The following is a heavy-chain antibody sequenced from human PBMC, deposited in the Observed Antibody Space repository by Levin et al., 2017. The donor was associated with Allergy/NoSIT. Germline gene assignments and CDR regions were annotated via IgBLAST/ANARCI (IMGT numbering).Heavy chain of an antibody. CDR3: ARVPGSYSSEFDY. J-gene: IGHJ4*02. CDR1: GFTFSSYA. Sequence: GGSLRLSCAASGFTFSSYAMHWVRQAPGKGLEWVAVISYDGSNKYYADSVKGRFTISRDNSKNTLYLQMNSLRAEDTAVYYCARVPGSYSSEFDYWGQGTLVTVSS. CDR2: ISYDGSNK. D-gene: IGHD1-26*01. V-gene: IGHV3-30-3*01.